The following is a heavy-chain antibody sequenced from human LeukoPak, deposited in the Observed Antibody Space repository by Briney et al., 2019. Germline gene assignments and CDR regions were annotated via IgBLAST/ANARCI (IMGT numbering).Heavy chain of an antibody. D-gene: IGHD3-16*01. CDR1: GFTFSSYE. V-gene: IGHV3-21*01. Sequence: PGGSLRLSCAASGFTFSSYEMNWVRQAPGKGLEWVSSISSSSSYIYYADSVKGRFTISRDNAKNSLYLQMNSLRAEDTAVYYCARAGRTFGGVYYWGQGTLVTVSS. J-gene: IGHJ4*02. CDR2: ISSSSSYI. CDR3: ARAGRTFGGVYY.